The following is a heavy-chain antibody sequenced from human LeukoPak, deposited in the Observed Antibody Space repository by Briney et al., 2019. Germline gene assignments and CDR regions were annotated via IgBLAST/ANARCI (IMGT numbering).Heavy chain of an antibody. CDR2: MNPNSGNT. CDR3: ARDPLDTGEGSLPRAYYYYGMDV. D-gene: IGHD1-26*01. Sequence: ASVKVSCKASGYTFTSYDINWVRQATGQGLEWMGWMNPNSGNTGYAQKFQGRVTMTRNTSISTAYMELSSLRSGDTAVYYCARDPLDTGEGSLPRAYYYYGMDVWGQGTTVTVSS. CDR1: GYTFTSYD. V-gene: IGHV1-8*01. J-gene: IGHJ6*02.